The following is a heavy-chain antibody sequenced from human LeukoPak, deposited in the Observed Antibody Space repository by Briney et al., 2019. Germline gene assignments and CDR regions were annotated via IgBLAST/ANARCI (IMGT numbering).Heavy chain of an antibody. Sequence: GGSLRLSCAASGFTFSSYAMSWVRQAPGKGLEWVSGISGSGGSTYYADSVKGRFTISRDNSKNTLYLQMNSLKTEDTAVYYCTTDRSGSHTRFDYWGQGTLVTVSS. V-gene: IGHV3-23*01. D-gene: IGHD1-26*01. CDR3: TTDRSGSHTRFDY. CDR1: GFTFSSYA. J-gene: IGHJ4*02. CDR2: ISGSGGST.